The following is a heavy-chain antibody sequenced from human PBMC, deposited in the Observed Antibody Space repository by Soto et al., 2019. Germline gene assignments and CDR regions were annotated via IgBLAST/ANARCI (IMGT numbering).Heavy chain of an antibody. V-gene: IGHV3-53*01. J-gene: IGHJ6*02. CDR3: AKGVLSFHYGMEV. CDR2: IYSGGST. CDR1: GFTVSSNY. Sequence: LRLSCAASGFTVSSNYMSWVRQAPGKGLEWVSVIYSGGSTYYADSVKGRFAISRDNSKNTLYLQMNSLRAEDTAVYYCAKGVLSFHYGMEVWGQGATVTVSS. D-gene: IGHD3-10*01.